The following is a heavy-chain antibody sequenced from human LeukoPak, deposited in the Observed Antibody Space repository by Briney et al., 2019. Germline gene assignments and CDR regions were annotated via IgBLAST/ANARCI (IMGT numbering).Heavy chain of an antibody. CDR1: GDSVSSNSGT. J-gene: IGHJ6*02. V-gene: IGHV6-1*01. D-gene: IGHD5/OR15-5a*01. Sequence: PSQTLSLTCAISGDSVSSNSGTWNWLRQSPSRGLEWLGRTYYGSKWYYDYAVSLKSRITINPDTSKNLFSLQLTSVTPEDTAVYYCARGKSKRLDVWGQGTTVTVSS. CDR2: TYYGSKWYY. CDR3: ARGKSKRLDV.